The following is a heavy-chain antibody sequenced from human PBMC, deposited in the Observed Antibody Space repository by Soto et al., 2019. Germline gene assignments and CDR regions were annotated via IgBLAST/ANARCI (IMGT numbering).Heavy chain of an antibody. CDR1: GGSISSSYW. CDR3: ARVSGSYSYAMDV. CDR2: IYHSGST. J-gene: IGHJ6*02. V-gene: IGHV4-4*02. Sequence: QVQLQESGPGLVKPSGTLSLTCAVSGGSISSSYWWSWVRQPPGKGLGWIGEIYHSGSTNYNPSLKSRVTISVDTSKNQVSLKLSSVTAADTAVYYCARVSGSYSYAMDVWGHGTTVTVSS. D-gene: IGHD1-26*01.